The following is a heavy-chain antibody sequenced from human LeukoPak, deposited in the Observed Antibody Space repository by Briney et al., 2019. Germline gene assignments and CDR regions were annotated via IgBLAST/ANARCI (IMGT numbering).Heavy chain of an antibody. CDR1: GFTFSAYS. CDR3: ARDSTPYDSSGYCYDY. D-gene: IGHD3-22*01. J-gene: IGHJ4*02. CDR2: ISTGSSYI. V-gene: IGHV3-21*01. Sequence: GGSLRLSCAASGFTFSAYSMNWVRQAPGKGLEWVSSISTGSSYIYYADSVKGRFTISRENAKNSLYLQMNSLRAEDTAVYYCARDSTPYDSSGYCYDYWGRGTLVTVSS.